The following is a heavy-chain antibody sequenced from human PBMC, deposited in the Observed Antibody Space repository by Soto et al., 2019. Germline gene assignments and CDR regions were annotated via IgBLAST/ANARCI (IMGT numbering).Heavy chain of an antibody. Sequence: WETLSLTCAVSGGPISGGTWWGWVRQPPGKGLEWIGQIYHNENTEYNPSLESRVTISADKSKNQFSLRMSSVTAADTAVYYCARHGGSKLQYWGQGALVTVSS. CDR3: ARHGGSKLQY. CDR2: IYHNENT. D-gene: IGHD1-1*01. V-gene: IGHV4-4*02. J-gene: IGHJ4*02. CDR1: GGPISGGTW.